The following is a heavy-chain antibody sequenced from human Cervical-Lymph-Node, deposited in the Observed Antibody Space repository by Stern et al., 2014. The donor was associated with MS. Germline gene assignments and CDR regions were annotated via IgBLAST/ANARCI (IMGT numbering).Heavy chain of an antibody. D-gene: IGHD6-19*01. CDR3: AREVAGHRLGMMDV. J-gene: IGHJ6*02. CDR1: GYPFTSYY. Sequence: QVQLVQSGAEVKKPGASVKVSCKATGYPFTSYYMHWVRQAPGQGLEWMGIINPSGGSTSHAQKFQGRVTMTRDTSTSTVYMELSSLRSEDTAVYYCAREVAGHRLGMMDVWGQGTTVTVSS. CDR2: INPSGGST. V-gene: IGHV1-46*01.